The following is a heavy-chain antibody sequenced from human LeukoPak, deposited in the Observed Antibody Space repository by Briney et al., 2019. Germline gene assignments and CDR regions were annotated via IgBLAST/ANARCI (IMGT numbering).Heavy chain of an antibody. CDR3: AKDLSTTVAADWVDP. CDR2: ISGSGAGT. Sequence: GGSLRLSCAASGFTFSDYHMGWVRQAPGRGREWVSSISGSGAGTYYADAEKGRFTISRDNSKNTLYLQMNSLRAEDTAIYYCAKDLSTTVAADWVDPWDQGTLVTVSS. D-gene: IGHD6-19*01. J-gene: IGHJ5*02. CDR1: GFTFSDYH. V-gene: IGHV3-23*01.